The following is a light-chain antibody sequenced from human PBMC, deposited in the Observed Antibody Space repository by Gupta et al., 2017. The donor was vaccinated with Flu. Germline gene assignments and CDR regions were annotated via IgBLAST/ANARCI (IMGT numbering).Light chain of an antibody. CDR2: EVS. Sequence: QSALTQPPSASGSPGQSVTISCTGTSSDVGGYNYVSWYQQHPGKAPKVIIYEVSKRPSGVPDRFSGSKSGNTASLTVSGLQGEDEADYYCKSYAGSNNFVFGTGTKVTVL. V-gene: IGLV2-8*01. CDR3: KSYAGSNNFV. J-gene: IGLJ1*01. CDR1: SSDVGGYNY.